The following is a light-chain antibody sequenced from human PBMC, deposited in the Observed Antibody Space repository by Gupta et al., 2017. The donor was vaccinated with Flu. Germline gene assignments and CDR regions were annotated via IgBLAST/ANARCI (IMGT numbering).Light chain of an antibody. CDR3: TSYTSSTTPV. Sequence: SVSGSPGQSITISCTGTSNDVGGYSYVSWYQQRPGKAPKLMIYEVSNRPSGVSNRFSGSKSGNTAFLTISGLQVEDEADYYCTSYTSSTTPVFGGGTKLTVL. V-gene: IGLV2-14*01. CDR1: SNDVGGYSY. CDR2: EVS. J-gene: IGLJ3*02.